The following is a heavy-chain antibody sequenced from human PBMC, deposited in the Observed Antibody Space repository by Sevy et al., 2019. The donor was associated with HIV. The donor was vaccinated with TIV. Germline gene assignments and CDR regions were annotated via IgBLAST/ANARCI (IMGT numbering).Heavy chain of an antibody. Sequence: GGSQRLSCAASGFTFSSYAMHWVRQAPGKGLEWVAVISYDGSNKYYADSVKGRFTISRDNSKNTLYLQMNSLRAEDTAVYYCARAMTTVTTLMGFDYWGQGTLVTVSS. D-gene: IGHD4-17*01. CDR1: GFTFSSYA. CDR2: ISYDGSNK. V-gene: IGHV3-30*04. J-gene: IGHJ4*02. CDR3: ARAMTTVTTLMGFDY.